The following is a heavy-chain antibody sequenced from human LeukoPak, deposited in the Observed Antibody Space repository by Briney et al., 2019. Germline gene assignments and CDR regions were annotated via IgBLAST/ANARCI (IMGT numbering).Heavy chain of an antibody. Sequence: SETRSLTCDVSGYSISSGYYWGWIRQPPGKGLEWIGNIYHSGSTYYNPSLKSRVTISVDTSKNQFSLKLNSMTDADTAVYYCARRRGYTYGFSFDYWGQGTLVTVSS. CDR2: IYHSGST. CDR3: ARRRGYTYGFSFDY. J-gene: IGHJ4*02. CDR1: GYSISSGYY. D-gene: IGHD5-18*01. V-gene: IGHV4-38-2*01.